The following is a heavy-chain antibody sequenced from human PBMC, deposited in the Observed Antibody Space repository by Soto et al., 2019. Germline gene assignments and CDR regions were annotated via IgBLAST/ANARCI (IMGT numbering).Heavy chain of an antibody. CDR1: GYTLTELS. CDR2: FDPEDGET. V-gene: IGHV1-24*01. Sequence: ASVKVSCKVSGYTLTELSMHWVRQAPGKGLEWMGGFDPEDGETIYAQKFQGRVTMTEDTSTDTAYMELSSLRSEDTAVYYCATDRAYYDSSGYPPGFDPWGQGTLVTVSS. CDR3: ATDRAYYDSSGYPPGFDP. J-gene: IGHJ5*02. D-gene: IGHD3-22*01.